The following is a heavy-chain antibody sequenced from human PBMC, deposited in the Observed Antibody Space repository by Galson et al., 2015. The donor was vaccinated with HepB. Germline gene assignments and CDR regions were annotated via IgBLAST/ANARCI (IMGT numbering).Heavy chain of an antibody. Sequence: LSLTCTVSGGSINTDYWSWIRQPPGKGLEWIGYIYYSGSTKYNPSLKSRVTMSVDTSKNQFSLKLSSVTAADTAVYDCAKEGGITSPHHFDSWGQGSLVIVSA. V-gene: IGHV4-59*01. CDR3: AKEGGITSPHHFDS. CDR1: GGSINTDY. CDR2: IYYSGST. J-gene: IGHJ4*02. D-gene: IGHD3-16*01.